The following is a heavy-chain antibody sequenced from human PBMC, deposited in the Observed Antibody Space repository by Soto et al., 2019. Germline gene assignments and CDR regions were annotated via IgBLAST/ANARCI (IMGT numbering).Heavy chain of an antibody. V-gene: IGHV1-69*08. CDR3: ARERYRGYYYDGMDV. CDR1: GGTFSSYT. CDR2: IIPILGIA. J-gene: IGHJ6*02. Sequence: QVQLVQSGAEVKKPGSSVKVSCKASGGTFSSYTISWVRQAPGQGLEWMGRIIPILGIANYAQKFQGRVTITADKSTSTAYMELSSLRSEDTAVYYCARERYRGYYYDGMDVWGQRTTVTVSS. D-gene: IGHD1-1*01.